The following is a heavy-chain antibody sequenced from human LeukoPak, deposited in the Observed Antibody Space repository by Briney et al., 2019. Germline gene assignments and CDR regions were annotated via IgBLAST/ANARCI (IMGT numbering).Heavy chain of an antibody. J-gene: IGHJ4*02. CDR1: GFTFSSYS. V-gene: IGHV3-7*01. CDR2: IKEDGSEI. Sequence: GGSLRLSCAASGFTFSSYSMNWVRQTPGKGLEFVANIKEDGSEIFYLDSVKGRFTISRDNAKSSVYLQMNSLRAEDTAVYYCARSPDGVDNWGQGTLVTVSS. CDR3: ARSPDGVDN. D-gene: IGHD3-10*01.